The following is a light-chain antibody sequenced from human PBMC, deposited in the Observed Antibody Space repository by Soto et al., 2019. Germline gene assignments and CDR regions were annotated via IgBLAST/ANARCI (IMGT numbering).Light chain of an antibody. V-gene: IGKV1-39*01. J-gene: IGKJ2*01. CDR3: QQSYSTPPV. CDR2: TTS. CDR1: QRISKY. Sequence: DIQMTQSPSSLSASIGDTVTITCRTSQRISKYLNWYQQKPGRAPNLLIFTTSNLQTGVPSRFSGSGSGTDFTLTISSLQPEDFATYYGQQSYSTPPVFGPGTKVEVK.